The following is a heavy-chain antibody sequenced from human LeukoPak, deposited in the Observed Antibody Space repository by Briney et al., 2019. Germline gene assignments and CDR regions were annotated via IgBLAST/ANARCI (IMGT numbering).Heavy chain of an antibody. D-gene: IGHD3-3*01. V-gene: IGHV3-48*01. Sequence: PGGSLRLSCAAAGFTFSTYSMNWVRQAPGKGLEWVSYISSSSSTIYYADSVKGRFTISRDNAKNSLYLQMNSLRAEDTAVYYCSRGYDFWSGYYTPPYDYWGQGTLVTVSS. CDR3: SRGYDFWSGYYTPPYDY. CDR1: GFTFSTYS. J-gene: IGHJ4*02. CDR2: ISSSSSTI.